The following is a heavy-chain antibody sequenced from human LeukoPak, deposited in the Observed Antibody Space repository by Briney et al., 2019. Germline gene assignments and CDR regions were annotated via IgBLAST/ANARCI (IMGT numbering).Heavy chain of an antibody. CDR1: GFTVSSNY. J-gene: IGHJ6*02. V-gene: IGHV3-66*01. D-gene: IGHD3-9*01. CDR2: IYSGGST. CDR3: ASRSLLRYFDWLFNGGYYCGMDV. Sequence: GGSLRLSCAASGFTVSSNYMSWVRQAPGKGLEWVSVIYSGGSTYYADSVKGRFTISRDNSKNTLYLQMNSLRAEDTAVYYCASRSLLRYFDWLFNGGYYCGMDVWGQGTTVTVSS.